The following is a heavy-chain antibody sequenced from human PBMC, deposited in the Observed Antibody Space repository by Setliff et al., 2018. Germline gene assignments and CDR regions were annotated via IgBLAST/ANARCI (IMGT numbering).Heavy chain of an antibody. CDR3: ARGGERYHSAS. Sequence: SETLSLTCTVSGAFSSRHYWSWIRQPPGKGLEWIVNIHHSGKAYYNPSLKSRVTMSVDKSKNQFSLKLSSVTAADTAVYYCARGGERYHSASWGQGTLVTVSS. CDR2: IHHSGKA. D-gene: IGHD1-1*01. J-gene: IGHJ4*02. V-gene: IGHV4-38-2*02. CDR1: GAFSSRHY.